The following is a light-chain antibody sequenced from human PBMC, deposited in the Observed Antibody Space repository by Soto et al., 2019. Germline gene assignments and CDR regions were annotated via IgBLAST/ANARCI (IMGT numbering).Light chain of an antibody. V-gene: IGLV1-40*01. CDR3: QSYDSSLSGLYV. J-gene: IGLJ1*01. CDR1: SSNIGAGYD. CDR2: GNS. Sequence: QSVRTQPPSVSGAPGQRVTDSCTGSSSNIGAGYDVHWYQQLPGTAPKLLIYGNSNRPSGVPDRFSGSKSGTSASLAITGLQAEDEADYYCQSYDSSLSGLYVFGTATKLTVL.